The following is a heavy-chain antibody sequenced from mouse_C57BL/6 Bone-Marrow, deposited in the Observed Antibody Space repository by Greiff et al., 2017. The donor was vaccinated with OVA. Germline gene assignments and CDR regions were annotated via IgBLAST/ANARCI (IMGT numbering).Heavy chain of an antibody. D-gene: IGHD1-1*01. J-gene: IGHJ3*01. CDR1: GYAFSSSW. CDR3: ATTVVATPAWLAY. V-gene: IGHV1-82*01. CDR2: IYPGDGDT. Sequence: VQLQQSGPELVKPGASVKISCKASGYAFSSSWMSWVKQRPGKGLEWIGRIYPGDGDTNYNGKLKGKAPLTADNYTRTAYMQLSILASEDSAVYFGATTVVATPAWLAYWGQGTLVTVSA.